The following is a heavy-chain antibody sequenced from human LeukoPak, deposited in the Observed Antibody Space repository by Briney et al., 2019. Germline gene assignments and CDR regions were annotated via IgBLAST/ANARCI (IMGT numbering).Heavy chain of an antibody. J-gene: IGHJ3*02. CDR2: ISYDGSNK. CDR3: ARERPFDAFDI. V-gene: IGHV3-30*04. Sequence: PGGSLRLSCAASGFTFSSYAMHWVRQAPGKGLEWVAVISYDGSNKYYADSVKGRFTISRDNSKNTPYLQMNSLRAEDTAVYYCARERPFDAFDIWGQGTMATVSS. CDR1: GFTFSSYA.